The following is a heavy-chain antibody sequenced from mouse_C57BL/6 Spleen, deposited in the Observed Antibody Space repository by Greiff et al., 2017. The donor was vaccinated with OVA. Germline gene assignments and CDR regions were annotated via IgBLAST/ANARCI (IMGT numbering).Heavy chain of an antibody. CDR3: ARHYGSSYGVYWYFDV. J-gene: IGHJ1*03. V-gene: IGHV5-17*01. D-gene: IGHD1-1*01. CDR2: ISSGSSTI. Sequence: EVQVVESGGGLVKPGGSLKLSCAASGFTFSDYGMHWVRQAPEKGLEWVSYISSGSSTIYYADTVKGRFTISRDNAKNTLFLQMTSLRAEDTAMYYCARHYGSSYGVYWYFDVWGTGTTVTVSS. CDR1: GFTFSDYG.